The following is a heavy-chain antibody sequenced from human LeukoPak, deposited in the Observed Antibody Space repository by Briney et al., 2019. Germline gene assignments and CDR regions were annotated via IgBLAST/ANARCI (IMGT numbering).Heavy chain of an antibody. J-gene: IGHJ5*02. CDR3: ARVLASEWHPTNNWFDP. V-gene: IGHV1-69*05. D-gene: IGHD3-3*01. CDR1: GGTFSSYA. Sequence: GASVKVSCKASGGTFSSYAISWVRQAPGQGLEWMGGIIPIFGTANYAQKFQGRVTITTDESTSTAYMELSSLRSEDTAVYYCARVLASEWHPTNNWFDPWGQGTLVTVSS. CDR2: IIPIFGTA.